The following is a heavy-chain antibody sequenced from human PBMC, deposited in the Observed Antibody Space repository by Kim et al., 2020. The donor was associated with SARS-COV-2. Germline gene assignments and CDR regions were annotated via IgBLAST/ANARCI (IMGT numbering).Heavy chain of an antibody. CDR3: AKESHCVKGVCYSPYYYGMDV. CDR2: ITLMTETQ. Sequence: SVKVSCEASGGTFSSSTVSWVRQAPGHGLEWMGGITLMTETQQHAYAQKFQGRVTIIADKSARTVYMEVSSLTSEDTGVYYCAKESHCVKGVCYSPYYYGMDVWGHGTTVIVSS. J-gene: IGHJ6*02. CDR1: GGTFSSST. D-gene: IGHD2-8*01. V-gene: IGHV1-69*06.